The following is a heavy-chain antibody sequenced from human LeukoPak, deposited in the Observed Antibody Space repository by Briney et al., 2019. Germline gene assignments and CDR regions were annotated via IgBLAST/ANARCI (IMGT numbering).Heavy chain of an antibody. CDR1: GYTFTSYG. J-gene: IGHJ4*02. D-gene: IGHD2-15*01. CDR3: ARSCSGGSCYSRYYFDY. CDR2: ISAYNGNT. V-gene: IGHV1-18*01. Sequence: ASVKVSCKASGYTFTSYGISWVRQAPGQGLEWMGWISAYNGNTNYAQKFQGRVTITTDESTSTAYMELSSLRSEDTAVYYCARSCSGGSCYSRYYFDYWGQGALVTVSS.